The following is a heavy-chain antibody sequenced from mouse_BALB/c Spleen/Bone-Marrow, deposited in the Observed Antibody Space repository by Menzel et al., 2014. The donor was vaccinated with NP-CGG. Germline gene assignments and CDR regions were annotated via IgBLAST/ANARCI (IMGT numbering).Heavy chain of an antibody. CDR3: AARLSHLAMDY. CDR1: GYTFTSYW. J-gene: IGHJ4*01. CDR2: IDPSDSET. D-gene: IGHD2-2*01. V-gene: IGHV1-69*02. Sequence: QVQLKQSGAELVKPGAPVKLSCKASGYTFTSYWMNWVKQRPERGLEWIGRIDPSDSETHYDQKFKDKATLTVDKSSSTAYMQLSSLTSEDSAVNYCAARLSHLAMDYWGQGTSVTVSS.